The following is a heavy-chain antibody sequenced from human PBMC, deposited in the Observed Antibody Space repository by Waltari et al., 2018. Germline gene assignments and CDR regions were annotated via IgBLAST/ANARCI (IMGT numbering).Heavy chain of an antibody. D-gene: IGHD2-21*02. CDR2: IYYRGST. CDR1: GGSISSSSYY. Sequence: QLQLQESGPGLVKPSETLSLTCTVSGGSISSSSYYWGWIRQPPGKGLEWIGSIYYRGSTYYNPSLKSRVTIAVDTSKNQFSLKRSSVTAADTAVYYCARTFPRVTPFDYWGQGTLGTVSS. CDR3: ARTFPRVTPFDY. J-gene: IGHJ4*02. V-gene: IGHV4-39*07.